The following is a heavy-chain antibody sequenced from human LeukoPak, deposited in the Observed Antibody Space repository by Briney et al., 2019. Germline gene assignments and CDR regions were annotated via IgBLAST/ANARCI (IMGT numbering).Heavy chain of an antibody. D-gene: IGHD3-22*01. CDR1: GYTFTGYY. CDR2: INPNSGGT. V-gene: IGHV1-2*02. J-gene: IGHJ4*02. CDR3: ARGEDNYYDSSGYSFDY. Sequence: ASVKVSCKASGYTFTGYYMHWVRQAPGQGLEWMGWINPNSGGTNYAQKFQGRVTMTRDTSISTAYMELSRLRSDDTAVYYCARGEDNYYDSSGYSFDYWGQGTLVTVSS.